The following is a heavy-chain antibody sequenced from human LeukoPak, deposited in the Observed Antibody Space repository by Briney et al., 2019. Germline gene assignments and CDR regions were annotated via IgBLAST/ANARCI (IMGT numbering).Heavy chain of an antibody. CDR1: GFSFSNYW. CDR2: IKQDGSEI. J-gene: IGHJ4*02. CDR3: ARAVVAARGGDY. Sequence: GGSLRLSCEASGFSFSNYWMSWVRQAPGKGLEWVANIKQDGSEIYYVDSVRGRFTISRDNAKNSLYLQMNSLRAEDTAVYYCARAVVAARGGDYWGQGTLVTVSS. V-gene: IGHV3-7*01. D-gene: IGHD6-6*01.